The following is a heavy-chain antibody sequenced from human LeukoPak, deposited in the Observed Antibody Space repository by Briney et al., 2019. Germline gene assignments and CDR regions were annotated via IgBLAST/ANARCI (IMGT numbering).Heavy chain of an antibody. V-gene: IGHV3-30*01. Sequence: GGSLRLSCAASGFTFSKYAMRWVRQAPGKRLEWVSLISSGGTYEYYADSVKGRFTISRDNSKNTLYLQLYSLRAEDTAVYYCARESTYYYDSGSSGPHYFDNWGQGTLVTVSS. J-gene: IGHJ4*02. CDR3: ARESTYYYDSGSSGPHYFDN. D-gene: IGHD3-10*01. CDR1: GFTFSKYA. CDR2: ISSGGTYE.